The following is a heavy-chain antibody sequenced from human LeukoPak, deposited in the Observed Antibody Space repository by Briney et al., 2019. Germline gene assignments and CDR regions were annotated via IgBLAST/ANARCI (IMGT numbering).Heavy chain of an antibody. D-gene: IGHD3-22*01. CDR3: ARDTYYYDSSGYSGLGY. CDR2: IYYSGST. J-gene: IGHJ4*02. Sequence: SETLSLTCTVSGGSISSSSYYWGWIRQPPGKGLEWIGSIYYSGSTYYNPSLKSRVTISVDTSKNQFSLKLSSVTAADTAVYYCARDTYYYDSSGYSGLGYWGQGTLVTVSS. V-gene: IGHV4-39*02. CDR1: GGSISSSSYY.